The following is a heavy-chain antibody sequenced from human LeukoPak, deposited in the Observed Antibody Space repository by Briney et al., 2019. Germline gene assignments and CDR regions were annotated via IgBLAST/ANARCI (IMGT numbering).Heavy chain of an antibody. V-gene: IGHV5-51*01. Sequence: GESLKISCKGSGYTFTRYWIGWVRQMPGKGLEWMGIIYPGDSDIRYSPSFQGQVTISADKSISTAYLQWSSLKASDTAMYYCARPLPPFGLDAFDIWGQGTMVTVSS. J-gene: IGHJ3*02. CDR1: GYTFTRYW. CDR3: ARPLPPFGLDAFDI. CDR2: IYPGDSDI. D-gene: IGHD3-10*01.